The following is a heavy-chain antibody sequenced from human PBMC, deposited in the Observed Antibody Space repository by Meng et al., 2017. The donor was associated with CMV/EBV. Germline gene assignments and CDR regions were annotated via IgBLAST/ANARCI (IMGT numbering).Heavy chain of an antibody. J-gene: IGHJ6*02. CDR1: GFTFSSYS. V-gene: IGHV3-21*01. Sequence: GESLKISCAASGFTFSSYSTNWVRQAPGKGLEWVSSISSSSSYIYYADSVKGRFTISRDNAKNSLYLQMNSLRAEDTAVYYCARTPYDFWSGYGPLNARGCMDVWGQGTTVTVSS. CDR2: ISSSSSYI. D-gene: IGHD3-3*01. CDR3: ARTPYDFWSGYGPLNARGCMDV.